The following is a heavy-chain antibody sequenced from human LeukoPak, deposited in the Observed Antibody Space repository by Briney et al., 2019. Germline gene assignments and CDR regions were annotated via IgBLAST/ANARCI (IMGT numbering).Heavy chain of an antibody. J-gene: IGHJ5*02. V-gene: IGHV4-61*02. CDR1: GGSISRGSYS. Sequence: PSETLSLTCTVSGGSISRGSYSWSWIRQPAGKGLEWIGGIYTSGSTKYNPSLNSRVTISLDTSKNQFSLKLSSVTAADTAVYYCARGVLLVPAAARSWFDPWGQGTLVTVSS. CDR2: IYTSGST. CDR3: ARGVLLVPAAARSWFDP. D-gene: IGHD2-2*01.